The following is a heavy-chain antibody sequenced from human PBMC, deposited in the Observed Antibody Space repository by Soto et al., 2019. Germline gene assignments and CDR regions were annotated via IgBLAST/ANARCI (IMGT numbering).Heavy chain of an antibody. Sequence: GASVKFSCKASGYTCRSHDINWVRQATGQGLEWMGWMNPNSGNTGYAQRFQGRVTMTRNTSINTAYMELSSLRSEDTAVYYCAREVAASDYWGQGTLVTVSS. CDR2: MNPNSGNT. CDR1: GYTCRSHD. J-gene: IGHJ4*02. V-gene: IGHV1-8*01. D-gene: IGHD6-19*01. CDR3: AREVAASDY.